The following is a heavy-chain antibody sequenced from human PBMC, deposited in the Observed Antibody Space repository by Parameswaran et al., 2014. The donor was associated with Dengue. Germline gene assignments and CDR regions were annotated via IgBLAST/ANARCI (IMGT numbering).Heavy chain of an antibody. D-gene: IGHD2-2*01. CDR3: VRGGIVVVPPARSLGV. J-gene: IGHJ6*01. CDR2: INNDGSST. Sequence: WIRQPPGKGLVWVSRINNDGSSTTYADSVKGRFTISRDNTKNTLYLQMNSLRAEDSALYYCVRGGIVVVPPARSLGVWGPRGPRSPSPQ. V-gene: IGHV3-74*01.